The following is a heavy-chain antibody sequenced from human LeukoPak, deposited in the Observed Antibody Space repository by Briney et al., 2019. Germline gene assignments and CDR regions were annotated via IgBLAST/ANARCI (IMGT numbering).Heavy chain of an antibody. CDR2: VTFNGNNK. J-gene: IGHJ4*02. CDR3: TRNPHGDYWFDY. Sequence: GGSLRLSCAASDFTFSSSSMHWVRQAPGKGLEWVAIVTFNGNNKNYADSVKSRFTISRDNSKNTLFLQMNSLRAEDTAVYYCTRNPHGDYWFDYWGQGTLVTVSS. V-gene: IGHV3-30-3*01. D-gene: IGHD4-17*01. CDR1: DFTFSSSS.